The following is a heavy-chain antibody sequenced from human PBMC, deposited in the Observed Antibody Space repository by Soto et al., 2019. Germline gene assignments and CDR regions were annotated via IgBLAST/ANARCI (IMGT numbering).Heavy chain of an antibody. D-gene: IGHD6-19*01. J-gene: IGHJ5*02. CDR1: GYSISSGYY. CDR2: IYHSGSN. CDR3: ARDRFVAGTLGGSWFDP. V-gene: IGHV4-38-2*02. Sequence: SETLSLTCAVSGYSISSGYYWGWIRQPPGKGLEWIGSIYHSGSNYYNPSLTSRVTISVDTSKNQFSLKLSSVTAADTAVYYCARDRFVAGTLGGSWFDPWGQGTLVTVSS.